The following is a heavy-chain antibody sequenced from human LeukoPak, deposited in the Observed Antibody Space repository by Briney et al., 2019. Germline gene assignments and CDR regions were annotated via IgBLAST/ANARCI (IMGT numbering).Heavy chain of an antibody. CDR1: GYTFTSNF. CDR3: ARVFPYYDFPYAFDI. Sequence: GASVKVSCKASGYTFTSNFIHWVRQAPGQGLEWMGRIIPILGIANYAQKFQGRVTITTDESTSTAYMELSSLRSEDTAVYYCARVFPYYDFPYAFDIWGQGTMVTVSS. J-gene: IGHJ3*02. CDR2: IIPILGIA. D-gene: IGHD3-3*01. V-gene: IGHV1-69*04.